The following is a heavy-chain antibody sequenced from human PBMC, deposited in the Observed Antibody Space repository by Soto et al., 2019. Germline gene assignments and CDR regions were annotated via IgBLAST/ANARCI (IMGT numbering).Heavy chain of an antibody. D-gene: IGHD3-22*01. J-gene: IGHJ1*01. Sequence: EVQLLESGGGLVQPGGSLRLSCVASGFTFSNYAMTWVRQAPGKGLEWVSGVSSGGDSTYYADSVKGRFTISRDNFKNKVSMKMNSLRVEDTAVYYCAKPPDSNDFYLWGQGTLVTVSS. CDR3: AKPPDSNDFYL. V-gene: IGHV3-23*01. CDR1: GFTFSNYA. CDR2: VSSGGDST.